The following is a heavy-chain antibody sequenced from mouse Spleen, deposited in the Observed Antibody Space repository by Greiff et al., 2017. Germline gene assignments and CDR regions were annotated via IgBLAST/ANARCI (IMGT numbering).Heavy chain of an antibody. CDR1: GYSITSGYD. Sequence: EVQLQQSGPGMVKPSQSLSLTCTVTGYSITSGYDWHWIRHFPGNKLEWMGYISYSGSTNYNPSLKSRISITHDTSKNHFFLKLNSVTTEDTATYYCARDWKGFDYWGQGTTLTVSS. V-gene: IGHV3-1*01. CDR3: ARDWKGFDY. J-gene: IGHJ2*01. CDR2: ISYSGST.